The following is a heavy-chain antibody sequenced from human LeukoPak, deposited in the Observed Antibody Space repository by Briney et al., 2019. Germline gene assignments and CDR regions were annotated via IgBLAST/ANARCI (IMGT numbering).Heavy chain of an antibody. CDR1: GFTFSSYW. CDR3: ARRGSGWYGKLFDY. J-gene: IGHJ4*02. D-gene: IGHD6-19*01. CDR2: IKQDGSEK. Sequence: GGSLRLSCAASGFTFSSYWMSWVRQAPGKGLEWVANIKQDGSEKYYVDSVKGRFTISRDNAKNSLYLQMNSLRAEDTAVYYCARRGSGWYGKLFDYWGQGTLVTVSS. V-gene: IGHV3-7*01.